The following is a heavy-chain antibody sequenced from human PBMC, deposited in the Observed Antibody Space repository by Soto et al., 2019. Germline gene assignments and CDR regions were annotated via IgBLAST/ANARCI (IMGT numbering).Heavy chain of an antibody. CDR3: ARPIQYYYDSSGPSAWFDP. D-gene: IGHD3-22*01. CDR1: GGSLSSYA. Sequence: PVTGSCQASGGSLSSYAGSWVRQEHGQGLEWMGGIIPIFGTANYAQKFQGRVTITADESTSTAYMELSSLRSEDTAVYYCARPIQYYYDSSGPSAWFDPWGQGTQVTVPQ. J-gene: IGHJ5*02. V-gene: IGHV1-69*13. CDR2: IIPIFGTA.